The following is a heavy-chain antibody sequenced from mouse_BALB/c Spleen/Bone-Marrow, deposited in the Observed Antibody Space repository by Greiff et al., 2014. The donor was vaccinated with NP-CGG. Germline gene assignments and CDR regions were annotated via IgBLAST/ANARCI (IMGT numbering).Heavy chain of an antibody. J-gene: IGHJ1*01. D-gene: IGHD2-14*01. CDR1: GYSITSGYY. V-gene: IGHV3-6*02. CDR2: ISYDGSN. Sequence: EVQLQQSGPGLVKPSQSLSLTCSVTGYSITSGYYWNWIRQFPGNKLEWMGYISYDGSNNYNPSLKNRISITRDTSKNQFFLKLNSVTTEDTATYYCAHYRYDGYFDVWGAGTTVTVSS. CDR3: AHYRYDGYFDV.